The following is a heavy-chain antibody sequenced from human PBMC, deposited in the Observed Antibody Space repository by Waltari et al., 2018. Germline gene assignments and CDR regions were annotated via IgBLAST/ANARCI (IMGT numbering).Heavy chain of an antibody. CDR2: IIPMFGIP. V-gene: IGHV1-69*12. Sequence: VQLVQSGGEVKTPGSSVKVSCKASGGSFGGDGVSWVRQAPGQGLEWMGVIIPMFGIPDFSQKFQDRLTITADEYTNTVYMELSSLTSEDTAIYYCARHELGISQYYYNMYVWGQGTTVTISS. J-gene: IGHJ6*03. CDR1: GGSFGGDG. CDR3: ARHELGISQYYYNMYV. D-gene: IGHD7-27*01.